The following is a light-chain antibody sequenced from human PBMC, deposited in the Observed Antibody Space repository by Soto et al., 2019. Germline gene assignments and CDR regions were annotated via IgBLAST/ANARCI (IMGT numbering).Light chain of an antibody. CDR3: QQYGNSIPIT. J-gene: IGKJ5*01. Sequence: EVVLTQSPGTLSMSPGDRATLSCRASQSVTGSNLAWYQQKPGQAPRLLIYGASTRATGIPARFSGSGSGTEFTLTISRLEPEDFAVYYCQQYGNSIPITFGQGTRLEIK. V-gene: IGKV3-20*01. CDR1: QSVTGSN. CDR2: GAS.